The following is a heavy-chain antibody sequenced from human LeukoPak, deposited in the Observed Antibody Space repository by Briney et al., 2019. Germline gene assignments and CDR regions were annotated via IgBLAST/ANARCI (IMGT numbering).Heavy chain of an antibody. D-gene: IGHD3-22*01. CDR2: IIPILGIA. CDR1: GGTFSSYA. Sequence: ASVKVSCKASGGTFSSYAISWVRQAPGQGLEWMGRIIPILGIANYAQKFQGRVTITADKSTSTAYMELSSLRSEDTAVYYCAREYYDSSGHQFDYWGQGTLVTVSS. V-gene: IGHV1-69*04. J-gene: IGHJ4*02. CDR3: AREYYDSSGHQFDY.